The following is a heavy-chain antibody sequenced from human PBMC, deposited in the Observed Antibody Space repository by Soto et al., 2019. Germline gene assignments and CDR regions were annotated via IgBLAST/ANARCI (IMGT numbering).Heavy chain of an antibody. CDR2: IRNKTNNYAT. Sequence: PGGSVRLSCAASGFTFSDSAMHWVRQASGKGLEWVGRIRNKTNNYATAYIASVKGRFTISRDDSKNTVYLQMNSLKIDDTAVYFCTSRRDWTAVDPLDYWGLGTLVTVSS. D-gene: IGHD5-18*01. CDR3: TSRRDWTAVDPLDY. V-gene: IGHV3-73*01. CDR1: GFTFSDSA. J-gene: IGHJ4*02.